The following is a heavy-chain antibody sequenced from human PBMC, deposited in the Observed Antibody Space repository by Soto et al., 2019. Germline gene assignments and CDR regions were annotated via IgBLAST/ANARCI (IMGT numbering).Heavy chain of an antibody. J-gene: IGHJ4*02. D-gene: IGHD5-12*01. CDR1: GGSILGSSYY. Sequence: SETLSLTCTVSGGSILGSSYYWGWIRQPPGKGLEWIGSKYYTGTTYYSPSLQSRVTISFDTSKNQVSLRLTSVTAADTAVYFCSRASFYFANSGYYYADWGQGALVTV. V-gene: IGHV4-39*01. CDR2: KYYTGTT. CDR3: SRASFYFANSGYYYAD.